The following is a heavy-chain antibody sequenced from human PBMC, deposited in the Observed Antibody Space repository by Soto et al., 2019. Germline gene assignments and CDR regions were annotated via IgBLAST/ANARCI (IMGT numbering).Heavy chain of an antibody. J-gene: IGHJ6*03. CDR3: ATGLISSKDIVVVQAARVYMDV. D-gene: IGHD2-2*01. Sequence: ASVKVSCKVSGYTLTELSMHWVRQAPGKGLEWMGGFDPEDGETIYAQKFQGRVTMTEDTSTDTAYMELSSLRSEDTAVYYCATGLISSKDIVVVQAARVYMDVWGKGTTVTVSS. CDR2: FDPEDGET. V-gene: IGHV1-24*01. CDR1: GYTLTELS.